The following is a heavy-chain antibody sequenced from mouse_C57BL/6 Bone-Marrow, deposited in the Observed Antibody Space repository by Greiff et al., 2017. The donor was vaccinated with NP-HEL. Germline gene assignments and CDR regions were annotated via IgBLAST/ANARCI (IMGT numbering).Heavy chain of an antibody. CDR1: GYTFTDYE. V-gene: IGHV1-15*01. D-gene: IGHD2-2*01. J-gene: IGHJ2*01. CDR3: TSDGGVKDYFDY. Sequence: QVQLKESGAELVRPGASVTLSCKASGYTFTDYEMHWVKQTPVHGLEWIGAIDPETGGTAYNQKFKGKVILTADKSSSTAYMELRSLTSEDSAVYYCTSDGGVKDYFDYWGQGTTLTVSS. CDR2: IDPETGGT.